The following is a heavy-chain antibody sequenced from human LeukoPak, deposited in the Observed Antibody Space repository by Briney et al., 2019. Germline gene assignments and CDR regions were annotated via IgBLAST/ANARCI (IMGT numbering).Heavy chain of an antibody. J-gene: IGHJ4*02. CDR2: INPNSGGT. CDR1: GYTFTSYG. CDR3: ARDITMVRHRIVDY. Sequence: GASVKVSCKASGYTFTSYGISWVRQAPGQGLEWMGWINPNSGGTNYAQKFQGRVTMTRDTSISTAYMELSRLRSDDTAVYYCARDITMVRHRIVDYWGQGTLVSVSS. V-gene: IGHV1-2*02. D-gene: IGHD3-10*01.